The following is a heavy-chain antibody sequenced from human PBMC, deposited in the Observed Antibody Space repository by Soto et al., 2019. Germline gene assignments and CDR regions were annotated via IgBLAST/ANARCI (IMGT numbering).Heavy chain of an antibody. D-gene: IGHD6-13*01. CDR2: ISYDGSNK. Sequence: PGGSLRLSCAASGFTFSSYAMHWVRQAPGKGLEWVAVISYDGSNKYYADSVKGRFTISRDNSKNTLYLQMNSLRAEDTAVYYCARDISSIAAVPFDPWGQGTLVTVSS. J-gene: IGHJ5*02. V-gene: IGHV3-30-3*01. CDR3: ARDISSIAAVPFDP. CDR1: GFTFSSYA.